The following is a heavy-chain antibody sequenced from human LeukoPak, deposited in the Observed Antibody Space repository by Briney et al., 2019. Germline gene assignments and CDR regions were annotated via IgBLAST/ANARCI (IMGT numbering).Heavy chain of an antibody. J-gene: IGHJ4*02. CDR1: GGSFSGYY. Sequence: SETLSLTSGVYGGSFSGYYWSWIRQPPGKGLEWIGEINQSGSTNYNPSLKSRLAISVDTSKNEFALKVDSVTAADTAVYYCARDNFLIAGGFDYWGQGTLVTVSS. CDR2: INQSGST. V-gene: IGHV4-34*01. CDR3: ARDNFLIAGGFDY. D-gene: IGHD1-1*01.